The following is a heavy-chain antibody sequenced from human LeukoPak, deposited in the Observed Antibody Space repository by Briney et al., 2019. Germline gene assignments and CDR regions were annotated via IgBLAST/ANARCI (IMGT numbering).Heavy chain of an antibody. D-gene: IGHD4-17*01. Sequence: GRSLRLSCAASGFTFSSYGMHWVRQAPGKGLEWVAVISYDGSNKYYADSVKGRFTISRDNSKNTLCLQMNSLRAEDTAVYYCAKDWTTVTTFFDYWGQGTLVTVSS. CDR2: ISYDGSNK. CDR1: GFTFSSYG. CDR3: AKDWTTVTTFFDY. J-gene: IGHJ4*02. V-gene: IGHV3-30*18.